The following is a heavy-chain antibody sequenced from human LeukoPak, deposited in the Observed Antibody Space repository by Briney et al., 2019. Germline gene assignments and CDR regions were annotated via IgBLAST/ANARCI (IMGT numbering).Heavy chain of an antibody. J-gene: IGHJ6*02. D-gene: IGHD3-10*01. Sequence: SETLSLTCAVSGESFSGYYWTWIRQPPGKGLEWIGQINPSGRSNYTPSLKSRVTISVDTSKNQFSLNLTSVTAADTAVYYCARDLFTHYYFAMDVWGQGTTVTVSS. CDR3: ARDLFTHYYFAMDV. CDR1: GESFSGYY. V-gene: IGHV4-34*01. CDR2: INPSGRS.